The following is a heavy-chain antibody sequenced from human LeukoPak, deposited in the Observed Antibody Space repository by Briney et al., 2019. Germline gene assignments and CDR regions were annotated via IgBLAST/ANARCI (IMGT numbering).Heavy chain of an antibody. J-gene: IGHJ4*02. CDR3: AKLSYYYGSGSYHPFDY. D-gene: IGHD3-10*01. V-gene: IGHV3-30*02. CDR2: IRYDGSNK. Sequence: PGGSLRLPCAASGFTFSSYGMHWVRQAPGKGLEWVAFIRYDGSNKYYADSVKGRFTISRDNSKNTLYLQMNSLRAEDTAVYYCAKLSYYYGSGSYHPFDYWGQGTLVTVSS. CDR1: GFTFSSYG.